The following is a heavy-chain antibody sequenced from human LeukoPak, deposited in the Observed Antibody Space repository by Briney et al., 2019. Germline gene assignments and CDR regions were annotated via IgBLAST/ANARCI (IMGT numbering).Heavy chain of an antibody. CDR3: ARDQYRSSYGSRIVDY. J-gene: IGHJ4*02. Sequence: ASVKVSCKASGYTFISYYMHWVRQAPGQGLEWMGIINTSGGSTTYAQKFQGRVTMTRDTSTSTVYMELSSLRFEDTAVYYCARDQYRSSYGSRIVDYWGQGTLVTVSS. CDR1: GYTFISYY. D-gene: IGHD3-10*01. CDR2: INTSGGST. V-gene: IGHV1-46*01.